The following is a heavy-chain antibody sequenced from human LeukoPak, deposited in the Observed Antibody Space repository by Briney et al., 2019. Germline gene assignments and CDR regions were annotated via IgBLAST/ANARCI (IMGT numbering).Heavy chain of an antibody. Sequence: GGSLRLSCAASGFTVSSNYMSWVRQAPGKGLEWVSVIYSGGSTYYADSVKGRFTISRDNSKNALYLQMNSLRAEDTAVYYCARTFWSGYYPFDYWGQGTLVTVSS. J-gene: IGHJ4*02. CDR2: IYSGGST. CDR3: ARTFWSGYYPFDY. CDR1: GFTVSSNY. V-gene: IGHV3-66*01. D-gene: IGHD3-3*01.